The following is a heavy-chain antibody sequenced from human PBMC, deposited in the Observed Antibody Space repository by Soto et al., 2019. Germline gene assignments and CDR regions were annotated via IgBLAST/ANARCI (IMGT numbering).Heavy chain of an antibody. D-gene: IGHD6-19*01. Sequence: QVQLVESGGGVVQPGRSLRLSCAASGFTFSNYAMHWVRQAPGKGLDWVAVISSDGSIKYYADSVKGRFTVSRDDSKTTLYLQMNSLRPEDTAVYYCVRDGWTVSPLFDYWGQGTLVTVSS. CDR1: GFTFSNYA. CDR2: ISSDGSIK. CDR3: VRDGWTVSPLFDY. J-gene: IGHJ4*02. V-gene: IGHV3-30-3*01.